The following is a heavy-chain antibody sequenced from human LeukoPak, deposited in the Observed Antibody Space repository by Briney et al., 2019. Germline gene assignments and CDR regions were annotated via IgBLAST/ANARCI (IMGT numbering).Heavy chain of an antibody. J-gene: IGHJ3*02. D-gene: IGHD6-13*01. CDR2: ISSSGSTI. Sequence: NSGGSLRLSCAASGLTFSDYYMSWIRQAPGKGLEWVSYISSSGSTIYYADSVKGRFTISRDNAKNSLYLQMNSLRAEDTAVYYCARGQQLVKDAFDIWGQGTMVTVSS. CDR1: GLTFSDYY. CDR3: ARGQQLVKDAFDI. V-gene: IGHV3-11*01.